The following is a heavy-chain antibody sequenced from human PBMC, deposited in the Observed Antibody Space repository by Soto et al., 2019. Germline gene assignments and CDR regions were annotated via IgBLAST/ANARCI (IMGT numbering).Heavy chain of an antibody. J-gene: IGHJ6*02. Sequence: QVQLVQSGAEVKKPGASVKVSCKASGYTFTSYGISWVRQAPGQGLEWMGWISAYNGNTNYAQKLQGRVTMTTDTDTSTAYMDLRSLRSDDKAVYYCVRDSWIQLWLSLDHYGMDFWGQGTTVTVSS. CDR3: VRDSWIQLWLSLDHYGMDF. CDR2: ISAYNGNT. CDR1: GYTFTSYG. V-gene: IGHV1-18*04. D-gene: IGHD5-18*01.